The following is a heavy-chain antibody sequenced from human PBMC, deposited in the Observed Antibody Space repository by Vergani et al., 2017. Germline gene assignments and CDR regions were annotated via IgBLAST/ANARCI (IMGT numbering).Heavy chain of an antibody. D-gene: IGHD6-13*01. CDR1: GYTFTDYF. J-gene: IGHJ4*02. Sequence: QVQLVQSGAEVKKPGASVKVSCKASGYTFTDYFMHWVRQAPGQGLEWMGWINPNSGGTNYAQKFQGRVTMTRDTSISTAYMELSNLRSDDTAVYYWARVSTSSNRDYFDYWGQGTLVTVSS. CDR2: INPNSGGT. V-gene: IGHV1-2*02. CDR3: ARVSTSSNRDYFDY.